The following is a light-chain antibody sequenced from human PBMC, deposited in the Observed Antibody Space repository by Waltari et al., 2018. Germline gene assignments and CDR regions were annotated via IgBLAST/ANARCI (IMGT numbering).Light chain of an antibody. CDR3: QTVGHGTWV. Sequence: LVLTQSPSASASLGASVKLTCTLSSGYSSNVIAWLQQQPGKGPRYLMKVNSDGSHRKGDDVPDRFSASNSGTECYLTISSLQSEDEADYYCQTVGHGTWVFGGGTKLTVL. J-gene: IGLJ3*02. V-gene: IGLV4-69*01. CDR1: SGYSSNV. CDR2: VNSDGSH.